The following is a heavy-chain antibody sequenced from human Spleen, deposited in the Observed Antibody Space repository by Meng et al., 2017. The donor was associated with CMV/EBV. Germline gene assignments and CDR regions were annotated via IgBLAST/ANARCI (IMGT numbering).Heavy chain of an antibody. Sequence: GESLKISCAASGFIFSSYAIHWVRQAPGKGLEWVAVLSHDGTDKYYADSVKGRFTTSRDNSKSTVYLQMNSLRSEDTAVYYCARSGYCSSPNCLRSFDFWGQGTLVTVS. V-gene: IGHV3-30*04. CDR2: LSHDGTDK. CDR1: GFIFSSYA. D-gene: IGHD2-2*01. CDR3: ARSGYCSSPNCLRSFDF. J-gene: IGHJ4*02.